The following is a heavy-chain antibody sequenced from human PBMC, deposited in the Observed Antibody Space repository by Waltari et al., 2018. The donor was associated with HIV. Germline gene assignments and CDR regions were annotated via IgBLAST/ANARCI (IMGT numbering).Heavy chain of an antibody. D-gene: IGHD2-2*01. CDR1: GYTFTNYS. CDR3: ARGYCGTTSCWQRGGWFDP. J-gene: IGHJ5*02. CDR2: INTNTGNP. Sequence: QVQLVQSGSALKKPGASVKVSCKASGYTFTNYSMNWVRQAPGQGLEWMGWINTNTGNPTYAQGFTGRFVFSLDTSVSTAYLQISSLKAEDTAVYYCARGYCGTTSCWQRGGWFDPWGQGTLLTVSS. V-gene: IGHV7-4-1*02.